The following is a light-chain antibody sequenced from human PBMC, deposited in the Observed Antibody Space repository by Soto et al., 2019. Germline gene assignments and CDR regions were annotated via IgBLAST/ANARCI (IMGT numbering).Light chain of an antibody. Sequence: DIQMAPSPSPLSSSVRNRITITFRASQSINNYLNWYQQKPGKAPKLLIYSASSLQSGVPSRFSGSGSGTDFTLTIAGLQPEDSASYFCQQSINAPLTFGGGTKVDIK. CDR3: QQSINAPLT. CDR1: QSINNY. CDR2: SAS. J-gene: IGKJ4*01. V-gene: IGKV1-39*01.